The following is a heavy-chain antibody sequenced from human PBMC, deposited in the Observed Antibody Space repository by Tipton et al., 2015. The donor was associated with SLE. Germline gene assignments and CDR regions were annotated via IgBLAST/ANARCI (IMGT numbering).Heavy chain of an antibody. CDR1: GGSFSGYY. D-gene: IGHD1-7*01. CDR3: ARDGTLAGTKGTYYFDY. CDR2: IYHSGST. J-gene: IGHJ4*02. Sequence: LRLSCAVYGGSFSGYYWGWIRQPPGKGLEWIGSIYHSGSTYYNPSLKSRVTISVDTSKNQFSLKLSSVTAADTAVYYCARDGTLAGTKGTYYFDYWGQGTLVTVSS. V-gene: IGHV4-38-2*02.